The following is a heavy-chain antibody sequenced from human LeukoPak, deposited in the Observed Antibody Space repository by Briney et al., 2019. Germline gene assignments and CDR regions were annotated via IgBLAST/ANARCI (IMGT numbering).Heavy chain of an antibody. Sequence: GGSLRLSCAASGFTFDEYGVSWVRQAPGKGLQWVSAINWNGGSTGYASSVKSRFTISRDNAKNSLYLQMDSLRAEDTALYYCARPSRRCSGGSCYPDAFDIWGQGTMVTVSS. V-gene: IGHV3-20*04. CDR1: GFTFDEYG. J-gene: IGHJ3*02. CDR2: INWNGGST. D-gene: IGHD2-15*01. CDR3: ARPSRRCSGGSCYPDAFDI.